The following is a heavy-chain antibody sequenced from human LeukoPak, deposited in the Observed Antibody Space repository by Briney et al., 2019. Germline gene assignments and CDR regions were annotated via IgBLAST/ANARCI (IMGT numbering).Heavy chain of an antibody. D-gene: IGHD3-16*02. CDR2: ISVYTGNT. Sequence: EASVKVSCKASGYTFSSYGISWVRQAPGQGLEWMGWISVYTGNTNYAQKFQGRLIVTTDTSTSTAHMELRSLTSDDTAVYYCARDQYDSVWGSHRPYFDYWGQGTLVTVSS. CDR3: ARDQYDSVWGSHRPYFDY. CDR1: GYTFSSYG. V-gene: IGHV1-18*01. J-gene: IGHJ4*02.